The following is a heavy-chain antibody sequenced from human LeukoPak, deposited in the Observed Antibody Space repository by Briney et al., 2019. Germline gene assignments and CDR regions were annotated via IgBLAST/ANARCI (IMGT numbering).Heavy chain of an antibody. CDR3: ARDGYDSSGYYGYYFDY. D-gene: IGHD3-22*01. CDR1: GGSISSYY. J-gene: IGHJ4*02. V-gene: IGHV4-4*08. Sequence: SETLSPTCTVSGGSISSYYWSWIRQPPGKGLEWIGYIYYSGSTNYNPSLKSRVTISVDTSKNQFSLKLSSVTAADTAVYYCARDGYDSSGYYGYYFDYWGQGTLVTVSS. CDR2: IYYSGST.